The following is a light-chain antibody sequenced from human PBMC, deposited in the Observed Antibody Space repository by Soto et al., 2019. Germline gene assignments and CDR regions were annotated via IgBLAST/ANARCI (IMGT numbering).Light chain of an antibody. CDR3: QQYGSSRRT. CDR1: QSVTRSY. J-gene: IGKJ1*01. CDR2: GAS. Sequence: EIVLTQSPGTLSLSPGERATLSCRASQSVTRSYLAWYQQKPGQAPRLLIYGASSRATGIPDRFSGSGSGTEFTLTISRLEPEDFAVYYCQQYGSSRRTFGQGTKVEIK. V-gene: IGKV3-20*01.